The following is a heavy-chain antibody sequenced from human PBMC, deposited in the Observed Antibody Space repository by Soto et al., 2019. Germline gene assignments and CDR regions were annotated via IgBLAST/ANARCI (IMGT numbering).Heavy chain of an antibody. Sequence: QLQLQESGPGLVKPSETLSLTCTVSGGSISSSSYYWGWIRQPPGKGLEWIGSIYYSGSTYYNPSLKSRVTISVDTSKNQFSLKLSSVTAADTAVYYCVNSLRSYYFLGSFDYWGQGTLVTVSS. CDR1: GGSISSSSYY. CDR3: VNSLRSYYFLGSFDY. D-gene: IGHD3-16*01. V-gene: IGHV4-39*01. J-gene: IGHJ4*02. CDR2: IYYSGST.